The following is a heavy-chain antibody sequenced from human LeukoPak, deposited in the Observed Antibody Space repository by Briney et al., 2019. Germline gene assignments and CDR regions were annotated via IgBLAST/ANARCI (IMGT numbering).Heavy chain of an antibody. V-gene: IGHV3-30*18. D-gene: IGHD6-13*01. CDR3: AKLAAAGSKYYYYGMDV. CDR2: ISYDGSNK. Sequence: GGSLRLSCAASGFTFSSYGMHWVRQAPGKGLEWVAVISYDGSNKYYADSVKGRFTISRDNSKNTLYLQMNSLRAEDTAVYYCAKLAAAGSKYYYYGMDVWGQGTTVTVSS. CDR1: GFTFSSYG. J-gene: IGHJ6*02.